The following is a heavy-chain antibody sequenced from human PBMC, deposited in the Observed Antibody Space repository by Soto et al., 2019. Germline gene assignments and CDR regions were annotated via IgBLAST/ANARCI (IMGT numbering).Heavy chain of an antibody. D-gene: IGHD2-21*01. CDR2: ISTGDLI. V-gene: IGHV3-48*02. CDR3: ATWAIAVGGEGF. Sequence: GGSLRLSCTASGFSVSDYSVNWVRQAPGKGLEWISYISTGDLILYADSVKGRFTIARDIAKNSLYLQMDSLRDEDSAVYYRATWAIAVGGEGFWGQGTLVTVSS. J-gene: IGHJ4*02. CDR1: GFSVSDYS.